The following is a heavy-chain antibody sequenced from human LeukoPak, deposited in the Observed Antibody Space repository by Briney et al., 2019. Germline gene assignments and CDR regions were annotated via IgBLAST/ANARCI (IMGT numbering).Heavy chain of an antibody. J-gene: IGHJ6*02. CDR2: IYYSGST. D-gene: IGHD3-22*01. CDR1: GGSISSSSYY. V-gene: IGHV4-39*01. Sequence: PSETLSLTCTVSGGSISSSSYYWGWIRQPPGKGLEWIGSIYYSGSTYYNPSLKSRVTISVDTSKNQFSLKLSSVTAADTAVYYCARMIHPRYYGMDVWGQGTTVTVSS. CDR3: ARMIHPRYYGMDV.